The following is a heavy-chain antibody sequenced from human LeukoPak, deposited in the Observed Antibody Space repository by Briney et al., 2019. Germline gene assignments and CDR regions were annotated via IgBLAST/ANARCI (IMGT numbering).Heavy chain of an antibody. V-gene: IGHV3-11*04. CDR2: ISSGGDTI. J-gene: IGHJ4*02. CDR1: GFTFRNAW. Sequence: GGSLRLSCGASGFTFRNAWMSWVRQAPGKGPEWLSYISSGGDTIHYADSVKGRFTISRDNAKNSLYLQMNNLRAEDTAVYYCVRRFDSWGQGTLVTVSS. CDR3: VRRFDS.